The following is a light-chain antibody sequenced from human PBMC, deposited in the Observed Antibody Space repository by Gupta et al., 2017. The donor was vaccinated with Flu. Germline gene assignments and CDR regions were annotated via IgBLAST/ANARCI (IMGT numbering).Light chain of an antibody. J-gene: IGKJ4*01. CDR1: ESLMSSYGYVY. CDR3: RQALETSPT. Sequence: EIVLTQAPKSLTVTPGEAASISCRSSESLMSSYGYVYLDWYLQRPGQSPQLLIYLTSNRASGVPDRFTGSGSGTDFTLKIAAVEAEDVGVYYCRQALETSPTFGEGTKVEIK. V-gene: IGKV2-28*01. CDR2: LTS.